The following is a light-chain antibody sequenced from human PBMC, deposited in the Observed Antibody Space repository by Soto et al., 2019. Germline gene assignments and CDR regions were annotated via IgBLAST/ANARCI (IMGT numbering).Light chain of an antibody. CDR1: SSDVGGYNF. J-gene: IGLJ1*01. Sequence: QSALTQPASVSGSPGQSITISCTGTSSDVGGYNFVSWYQQHPGKVPKLMIFDVNSRPSGVSDRFSGSKSGNTASLTISGLQAEYEGDYYCSSYTGSSTHVFGSGTKLTVL. CDR2: DVN. CDR3: SSYTGSSTHV. V-gene: IGLV2-14*03.